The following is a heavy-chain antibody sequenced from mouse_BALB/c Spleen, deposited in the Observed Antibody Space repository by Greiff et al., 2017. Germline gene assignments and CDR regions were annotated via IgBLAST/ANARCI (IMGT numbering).Heavy chain of an antibody. V-gene: IGHV5-6-5*01. CDR2: ISSGGST. Sequence: EVKLVESGGGLVKPGGSLKLSCAASGFTFSSYAMSWVRQTPEKRLEWVASISSGGSTYYPDSVKGRFTISRDNARNILYLQMSSLRSEDTAMYYCARGWDGNPRGWFAYWGQGTLVTVSA. J-gene: IGHJ3*01. CDR1: GFTFSSYA. D-gene: IGHD2-1*01. CDR3: ARGWDGNPRGWFAY.